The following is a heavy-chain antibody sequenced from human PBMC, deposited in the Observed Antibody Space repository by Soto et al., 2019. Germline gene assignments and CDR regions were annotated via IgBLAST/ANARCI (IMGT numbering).Heavy chain of an antibody. CDR2: IYPGDSDT. J-gene: IGHJ4*01. D-gene: IGHD2-21*01. Sequence: SHKISGKFSEYNFTTYSIAWGPQIPGKGLEWMGIIYPGDSDTRYSRSFQSQVTISADRSISTAYLHWTGLKASDTAMYYCARGRWKFVDLYYSDSWG. V-gene: IGHV5-51*01. CDR3: ARGRWKFVDLYYSDS. CDR1: EYNFTTYS.